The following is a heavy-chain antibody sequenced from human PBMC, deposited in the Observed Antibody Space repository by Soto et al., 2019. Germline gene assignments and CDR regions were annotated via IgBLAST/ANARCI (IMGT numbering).Heavy chain of an antibody. D-gene: IGHD2-21*02. CDR3: ARLGHIVVVTAIYYFDY. J-gene: IGHJ4*02. V-gene: IGHV4-39*01. CDR2: IYYSGST. Sequence: QLQLQESGPGLVKPSETLSLTCTVSGGSISSSSYYWGWIRQPPGKGLEWIGSIYYSGSTYYNPSLKSRVTISVDTSKNQFSLKLSSVTAADTAVYYCARLGHIVVVTAIYYFDYWGQGTLVTVSS. CDR1: GGSISSSSYY.